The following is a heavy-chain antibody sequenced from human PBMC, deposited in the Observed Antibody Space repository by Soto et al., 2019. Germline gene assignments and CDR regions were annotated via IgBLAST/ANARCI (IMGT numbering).Heavy chain of an antibody. CDR3: ARDRPLATSGYYYGMDV. CDR2: ISAYNGNT. Sequence: ASVKVSCKASGYTFTSYGISWVRQAPGQGLEWMGWISAYNGNTNYAQKLQGRVTMTTDTSTSTAYMELRSLRSDDTAVYYCARDRPLATSGYYYGMDVWGQGTTVTVSS. CDR1: GYTFTSYG. D-gene: IGHD6-6*01. J-gene: IGHJ6*02. V-gene: IGHV1-18*01.